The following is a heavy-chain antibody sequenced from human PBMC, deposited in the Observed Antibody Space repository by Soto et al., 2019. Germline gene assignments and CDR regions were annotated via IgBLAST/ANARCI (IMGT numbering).Heavy chain of an antibody. CDR1: GFTFSSYS. V-gene: IGHV3-21*01. CDR3: ARDPLYSSSPHYGMDV. CDR2: ISSSSSYI. Sequence: GGSLRLSCAASGFTFSSYSMNWVRQAPGKGLEWVSSISSSSSYIYYADSVKGRFTISRDNAKNSLYLQMNSLRAEDTAVYYCARDPLYSSSPHYGMDVWGQGTTVTVSS. J-gene: IGHJ6*02. D-gene: IGHD6-13*01.